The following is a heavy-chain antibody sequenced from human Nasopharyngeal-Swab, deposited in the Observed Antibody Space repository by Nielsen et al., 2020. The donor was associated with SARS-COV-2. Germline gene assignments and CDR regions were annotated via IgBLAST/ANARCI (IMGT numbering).Heavy chain of an antibody. CDR1: GFTFSRYW. CDR3: ARASGSSWDFDY. CDR2: IKQDGSEK. Sequence: GESLKISCAASGFTFSRYWMSWVRQAPGKGLEWVANIKQDGSEKYYVDSVKGRFTISRDNAKNSLYLQMNSLRAEDTAVYYCARASGSSWDFDYWGQGTLVTVSS. J-gene: IGHJ4*02. V-gene: IGHV3-7*03. D-gene: IGHD6-13*01.